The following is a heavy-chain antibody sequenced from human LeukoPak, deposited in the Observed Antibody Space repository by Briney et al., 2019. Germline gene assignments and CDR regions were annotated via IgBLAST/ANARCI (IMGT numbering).Heavy chain of an antibody. J-gene: IGHJ3*02. V-gene: IGHV4-59*08. Sequence: PSETLSLTCTVSGGSISSYYWSWIRQPPGRGLEWIGYIYYSGSTNYNPSLESRVTISVDTSKNQFSLKLSSVTAADTAVYYCARQAQWLARNAFDIWGQGTMVTVSS. CDR3: ARQAQWLARNAFDI. D-gene: IGHD6-19*01. CDR1: GGSISSYY. CDR2: IYYSGST.